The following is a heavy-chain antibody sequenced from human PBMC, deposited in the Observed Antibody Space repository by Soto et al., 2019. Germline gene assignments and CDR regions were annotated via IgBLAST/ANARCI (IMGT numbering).Heavy chain of an antibody. CDR1: GITFSRYD. Sequence: EVQLLESGGGLVQPGGSLRLSCEASGITFSRYDMSWVRQAPGNGLEWVSAINGGRSFYGDSVEGRFTVSRDNSKNTLYLQMNSLRVEDTDIYYCATQAGDLWGQGTLVTVSS. J-gene: IGHJ5*02. CDR2: INGGRS. CDR3: ATQAGDL. V-gene: IGHV3-23*01.